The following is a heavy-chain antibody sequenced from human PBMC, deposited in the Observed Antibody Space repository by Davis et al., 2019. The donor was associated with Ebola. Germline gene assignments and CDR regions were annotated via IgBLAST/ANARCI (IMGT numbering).Heavy chain of an antibody. V-gene: IGHV1-46*01. CDR1: GYTFTSYY. J-gene: IGHJ3*02. CDR3: ARGQLESQYDAFDI. Sequence: ASVQVSCKASGYTFTSYYLHWVRQAPGQGLEWMGIINPRSGSTSYAQKFQARVTMTRDTSTSTVYMELSSLTSEDTAVYYCARGQLESQYDAFDIWGQGTMVTVSS. CDR2: INPRSGST. D-gene: IGHD1-1*01.